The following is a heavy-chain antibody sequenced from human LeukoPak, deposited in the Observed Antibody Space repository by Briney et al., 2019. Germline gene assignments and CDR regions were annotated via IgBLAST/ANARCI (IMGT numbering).Heavy chain of an antibody. D-gene: IGHD5-24*01. CDR3: ARDFRGARDGYNRRAFDI. J-gene: IGHJ3*02. V-gene: IGHV4-38-2*02. CDR2: IYHSGST. CDR1: GYSISSGYY. Sequence: KASETLSLTCTVSGYSISSGYYWGWIRQPPGKGLEWIGSIYHSGSTYYNPSLKSRVTISVDTSKNQFSLKLSSVTAADTAVYYCARDFRGARDGYNRRAFDIWGQGTMVTVSS.